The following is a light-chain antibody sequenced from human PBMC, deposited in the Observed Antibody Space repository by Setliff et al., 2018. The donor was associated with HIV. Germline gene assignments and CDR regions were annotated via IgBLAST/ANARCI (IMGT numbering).Light chain of an antibody. J-gene: IGLJ1*01. CDR3: SSYTSSSPDV. CDR2: EVT. V-gene: IGLV2-14*01. CDR1: SSDIGGYNF. Sequence: QSVLTQPASVSGSPGQSITISCTGTSSDIGGYNFVSWYQHHPGKAPKLMIYEVTNRPSGVSNRLSGSKSGNTASLTISGLQADDEADYYCSSYTSSSPDVFGTGTKVTVL.